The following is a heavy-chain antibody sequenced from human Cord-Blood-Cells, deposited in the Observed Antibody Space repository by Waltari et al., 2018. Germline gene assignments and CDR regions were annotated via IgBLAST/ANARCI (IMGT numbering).Heavy chain of an antibody. CDR2: IYSGGST. CDR1: GSTVSSTY. J-gene: IGHJ2*01. Sequence: EVQLVESGGGVVQRGGSLRLSCAASGSTVSSTYMSWVRQAPGKELEWISVIYSGGSTYCAVSVKGRFTISRHNSKTTRYLQMNSLRAEDTAVYYWASSSYWYFDLWGRGTLVTVSS. V-gene: IGHV3-53*04. CDR3: ASSSYWYFDL.